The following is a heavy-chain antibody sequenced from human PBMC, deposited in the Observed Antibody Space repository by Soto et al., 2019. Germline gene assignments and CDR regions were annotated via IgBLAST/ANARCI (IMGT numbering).Heavy chain of an antibody. J-gene: IGHJ5*02. CDR3: SNQGDGYNSGGYLGP. CDR2: ITYSGGT. V-gene: IGHV4-4*02. Sequence: QVQLQESGPGLVKPSGTLSLTCAVSGGSISSNSWWSWVRQPPGKGLEGSGQITYSGGTKYNPSLQSRVTISLDKSENQFSLTLSSVTAADTAVYYCSNQGDGYNSGGYLGPWGQGTLVTVSS. CDR1: GGSISSNSW. D-gene: IGHD6-19*01.